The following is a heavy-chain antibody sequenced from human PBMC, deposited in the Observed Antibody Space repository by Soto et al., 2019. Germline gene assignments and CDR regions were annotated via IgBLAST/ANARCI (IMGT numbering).Heavy chain of an antibody. CDR3: AREYSSSARWFDP. CDR2: IYHSGNI. Sequence: SETLSLTCGVSGYSIRGGYYWGWIRQPPGKGLEWIGSIYHSGNIHYNPSLRSRVIISIDTSSNQFSLRLTSVTASDTAVYYCAREYSSSARWFDPWGQGSLVTVSS. D-gene: IGHD6-6*01. V-gene: IGHV4-38-2*02. J-gene: IGHJ5*02. CDR1: GYSIRGGYY.